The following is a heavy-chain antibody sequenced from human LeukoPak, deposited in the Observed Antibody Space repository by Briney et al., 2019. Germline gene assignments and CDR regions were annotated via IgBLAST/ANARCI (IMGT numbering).Heavy chain of an antibody. V-gene: IGHV3-7*01. J-gene: IGHJ4*02. CDR3: ARYSYAAAGAIDY. Sequence: PGGSLRLSCAASGFTLRSYWMTWVRQYPGKGLEWVANIKQDGSETYYADSVKGRFTISRDNAKRSLYLQMNSLRAEDTAVYYCARYSYAAAGAIDYWGQGILVTVSS. CDR2: IKQDGSET. D-gene: IGHD2-8*01. CDR1: GFTLRSYW.